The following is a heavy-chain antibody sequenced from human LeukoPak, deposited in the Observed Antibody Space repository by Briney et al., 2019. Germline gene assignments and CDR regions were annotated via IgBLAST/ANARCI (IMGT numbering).Heavy chain of an antibody. CDR1: GFTFSTYA. CDR2: ISGNGVDT. CDR3: AKKPGGARGTFEI. Sequence: GGSLRLSCAASGFTFSTYAMSWVRQARGKGLQWVSAISGNGVDTYYADPVKGRFTISRDNSKNTVYVQMNSLRAEDTAIYYCAKKPGGARGTFEIWGQGTMVTVSS. D-gene: IGHD2-8*02. V-gene: IGHV3-23*01. J-gene: IGHJ3*02.